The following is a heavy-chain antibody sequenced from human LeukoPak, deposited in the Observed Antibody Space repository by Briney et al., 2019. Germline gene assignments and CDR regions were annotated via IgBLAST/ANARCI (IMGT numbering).Heavy chain of an antibody. CDR1: GFTFSSYA. CDR3: AKAKKWEPKTPDY. D-gene: IGHD1-26*01. Sequence: GRSLRLSCAASGFTFSSYAMSWVRQAPGKGLEWVSAISGSGGSTYYADSVKGRFTISRDNSKNTLYLQMNSLRAEDTAVYSCAKAKKWEPKTPDYWGQGTLVTVSS. V-gene: IGHV3-23*01. J-gene: IGHJ4*02. CDR2: ISGSGGST.